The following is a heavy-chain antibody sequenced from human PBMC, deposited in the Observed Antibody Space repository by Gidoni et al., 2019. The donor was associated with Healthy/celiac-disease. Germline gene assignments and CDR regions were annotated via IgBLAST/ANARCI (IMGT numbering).Heavy chain of an antibody. D-gene: IGHD3-16*01. CDR3: ARGRGGDCYGMDV. Sequence: QLQLQQCGAGLLKPSETLSLTCAVYGGSFSGYYWSWIRQPPGKGLEWIGEITHSGSTNYNPSHKSRVTISVDTSKNQFSLKLSSVTAADTAVYYCARGRGGDCYGMDVWGQGTTVTVSS. CDR1: GGSFSGYY. CDR2: ITHSGST. V-gene: IGHV4-34*01. J-gene: IGHJ6*02.